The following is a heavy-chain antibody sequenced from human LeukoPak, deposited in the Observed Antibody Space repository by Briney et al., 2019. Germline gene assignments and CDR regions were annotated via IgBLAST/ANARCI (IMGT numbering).Heavy chain of an antibody. J-gene: IGHJ4*02. CDR1: GGTFSSYA. Sequence: ASVKVSCKASGGTFSSYAISWVRQAPGQGLEWMGRIIPIFGTANYAQKFQGRVTITTDESTSTAYMELSSLRSEDTAVYYCARGGHDFWSGSPPRAYLDYWGQGTLVTVS. CDR3: ARGGHDFWSGSPPRAYLDY. V-gene: IGHV1-69*05. CDR2: IIPIFGTA. D-gene: IGHD3-3*01.